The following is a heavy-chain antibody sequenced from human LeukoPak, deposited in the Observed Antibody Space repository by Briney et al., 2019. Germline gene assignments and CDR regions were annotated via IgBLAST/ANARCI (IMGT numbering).Heavy chain of an antibody. CDR1: GFTFSSYA. J-gene: IGHJ6*02. CDR2: ISSSSSTI. D-gene: IGHD6-19*01. V-gene: IGHV3-48*01. CDR3: ARDGRGGSGWIDYYYYYGMDV. Sequence: PGGSLRLSCAASGFTFSSYAMSWVRQAPGKGLEWVSYISSSSSTIYYADSVKGRFTISRDNAKNSLYLQMNSLRAEDTAVYYCARDGRGGSGWIDYYYYYGMDVWGQGTTVTVSS.